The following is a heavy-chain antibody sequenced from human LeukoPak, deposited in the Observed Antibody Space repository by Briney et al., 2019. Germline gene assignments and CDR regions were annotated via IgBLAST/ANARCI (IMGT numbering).Heavy chain of an antibody. J-gene: IGHJ4*02. CDR2: IYYSGST. V-gene: IGHV4-39*01. CDR1: GGSISSSSYY. D-gene: IGHD6-6*01. CDR3: ARFEYSSSSSIDY. Sequence: SETLSLTCTVSGGSISSSSYYWGWIRQPPGKGLEWTGSIYYSGSTYYNPSLKSRVTISVDTSKNQFSLKLSSVTAADTAVYYCARFEYSSSSSIDYWGQGTLVTVSS.